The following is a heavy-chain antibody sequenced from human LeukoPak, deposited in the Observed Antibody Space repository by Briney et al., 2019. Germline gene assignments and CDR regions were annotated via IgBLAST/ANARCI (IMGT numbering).Heavy chain of an antibody. CDR1: EYRFTNNW. V-gene: IGHV5-51*01. J-gene: IGHJ4*02. Sequence: GESLKFSWKTSEYRFTNNWIGWLRQLRGKGLEWMWLIYPGDSDTRYSPSFQGQVTISADRSISTAYLQWSSLKASDTAMYYCARHETGPYCDYWGQGTLVTVSS. CDR2: IYPGDSDT. D-gene: IGHD1-1*01. CDR3: ARHETGPYCDY.